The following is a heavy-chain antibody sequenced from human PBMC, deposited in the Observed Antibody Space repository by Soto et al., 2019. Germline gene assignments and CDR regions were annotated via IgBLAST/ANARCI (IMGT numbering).Heavy chain of an antibody. J-gene: IGHJ5*02. V-gene: IGHV3-21*01. CDR1: GFTFSSYM. CDR3: VRDSLMRTS. Sequence: GGSLRLSYAGSGFTFSSYMMNWVRQAPGKGLERVASISTGSSYIYYADALKGRFTISRDDAKTSVYLQMNSLRDEDTGVYYCVRDSLMRTSWGQGTRITGS. CDR2: ISTGSSYI. D-gene: IGHD2-8*01.